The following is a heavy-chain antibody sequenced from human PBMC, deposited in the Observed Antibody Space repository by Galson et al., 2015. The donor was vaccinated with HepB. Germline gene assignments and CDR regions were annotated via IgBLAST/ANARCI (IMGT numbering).Heavy chain of an antibody. CDR3: ARRLGAARPLGWFDP. CDR1: GGSISSYY. Sequence: ETLSLTCTVSGGSISSYYWSWIRQPPGKGLEWIGYIYYSGSTNYNPSLKSRVTISVDTSKNQFSLKLSSVTAADTAVYYCARRLGAARPLGWFDPWGQGTLVTVSS. V-gene: IGHV4-59*08. CDR2: IYYSGST. J-gene: IGHJ5*02. D-gene: IGHD6-6*01.